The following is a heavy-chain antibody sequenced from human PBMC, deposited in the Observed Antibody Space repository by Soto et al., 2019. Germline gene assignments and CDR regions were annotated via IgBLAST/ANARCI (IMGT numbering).Heavy chain of an antibody. CDR1: GFTFSSYG. Sequence: GGSLRLSCAASGFTFSSYGMHWVRQAPGKGLEWVAVISYDGSNKYYADSVKGRFTISRDNSKNTLYLQMNSLRAEDTAVYYCAKLPPSIAVAGTSYWGQGTLVTAPQ. V-gene: IGHV3-30*18. CDR3: AKLPPSIAVAGTSY. D-gene: IGHD6-19*01. J-gene: IGHJ4*02. CDR2: ISYDGSNK.